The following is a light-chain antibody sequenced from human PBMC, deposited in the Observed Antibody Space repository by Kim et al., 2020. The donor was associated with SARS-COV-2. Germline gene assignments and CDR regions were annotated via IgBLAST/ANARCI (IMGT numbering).Light chain of an antibody. CDR2: EDN. Sequence: NFMLTQPHSVSESPGKTVTISCTRSSGSIASNYVQWYQQRPGSAPTTVIYEDNQRPSGVHDRFSGSIDSSSNSASLTISGLKTEDEADYYCQSSDSSSYVVFGGGTQLTVL. CDR3: QSSDSSSYVV. V-gene: IGLV6-57*04. CDR1: SGSIASNY. J-gene: IGLJ7*01.